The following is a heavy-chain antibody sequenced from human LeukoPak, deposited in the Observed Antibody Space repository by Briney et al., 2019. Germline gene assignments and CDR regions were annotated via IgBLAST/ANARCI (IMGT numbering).Heavy chain of an antibody. CDR1: GYTFTGYY. V-gene: IGHV1-2*02. J-gene: IGHJ6*03. D-gene: IGHD2-21*01. CDR3: ARTHIVVGYYMDV. CDR2: INPNSGGT. Sequence: ASVKVSCKASGYTFTGYYMHWVRQAPGQGLEWMGWINPNSGGTNCAQKFQGRVTMTRDTSISTAYMELSRLRSDDTAVYYCARTHIVVGYYMDVWGKGTTVTVSS.